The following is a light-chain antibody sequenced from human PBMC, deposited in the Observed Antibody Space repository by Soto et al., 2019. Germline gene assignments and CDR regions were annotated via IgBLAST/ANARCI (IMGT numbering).Light chain of an antibody. CDR2: GSS. V-gene: IGKV3-20*01. CDR1: QSVSNNY. Sequence: EVLLTQSPATLSFTPGESATLSCRASQSVSNNYFAWYQQKPGQAPRLLIFGSSDRATGIPDRFSGSGSGTDFTLTISRLEPEDFAVYYCQQYGSSPPYTFGQGTKLEIK. J-gene: IGKJ2*01. CDR3: QQYGSSPPYT.